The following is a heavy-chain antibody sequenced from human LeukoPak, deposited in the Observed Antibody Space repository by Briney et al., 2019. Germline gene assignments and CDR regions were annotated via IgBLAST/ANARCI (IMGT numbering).Heavy chain of an antibody. V-gene: IGHV4-59*01. D-gene: IGHD5-18*01. Sequence: SETLSLTCSVSGDSISTYHWNWIRKPPGKGLEWIAYMQSTGNSKYNPSLKSRATMSVDTSKNQVVLNLSSVTAADTAVYYCARDKRHSYGRYFAHWGQGMLVTVCS. J-gene: IGHJ4*02. CDR2: MQSTGNS. CDR3: ARDKRHSYGRYFAH. CDR1: GDSISTYH.